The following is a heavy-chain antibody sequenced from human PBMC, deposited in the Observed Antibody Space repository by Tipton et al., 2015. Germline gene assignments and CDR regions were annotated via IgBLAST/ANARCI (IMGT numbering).Heavy chain of an antibody. Sequence: TLSLTCAVYGGSISPYYWTWIRQSPGKGLEWIGQIKESGGPNYSPSLKSRATISLDTSKSQFSLNLTSVTAADTAVYYCARREGGYCSGSGCYRGRMDYWGQATLVTVSS. CDR1: GGSISPYY. J-gene: IGHJ4*02. CDR3: ARREGGYCSGSGCYRGRMDY. CDR2: IKESGGP. V-gene: IGHV4-34*01. D-gene: IGHD2-15*01.